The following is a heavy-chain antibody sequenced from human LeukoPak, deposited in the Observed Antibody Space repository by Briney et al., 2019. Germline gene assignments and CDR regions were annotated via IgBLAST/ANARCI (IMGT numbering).Heavy chain of an antibody. CDR1: GFTFSSYW. D-gene: IGHD6-13*01. CDR3: ASVGTAQQLVPKR. J-gene: IGHJ4*02. CDR2: IKQDGSGK. Sequence: GGSLRLSCAASGFTFSSYWMSWVRQAPGKGLEWVANIKQDGSGKYYVDSVKGRFTISRDNAKNSLYLQMNSLRAEDTAVYYCASVGTAQQLVPKRWGQGTLVTVSS. V-gene: IGHV3-7*03.